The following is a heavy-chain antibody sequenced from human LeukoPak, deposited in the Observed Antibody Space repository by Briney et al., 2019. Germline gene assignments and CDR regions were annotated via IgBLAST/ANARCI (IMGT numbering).Heavy chain of an antibody. J-gene: IGHJ4*02. V-gene: IGHV4-59*01. CDR1: GGSISSYY. CDR2: FYNSGST. Sequence: SETLSLTCSVSGGSISSYYWGWIRQPPGMALEWIGCFYNSGSTNYNPSLKSRATTSVDTSKNQLTLRLSSVTAADTAVYYCASTQQWLAFDYWGRGILVTVSS. CDR3: ASTQQWLAFDY. D-gene: IGHD6-19*01.